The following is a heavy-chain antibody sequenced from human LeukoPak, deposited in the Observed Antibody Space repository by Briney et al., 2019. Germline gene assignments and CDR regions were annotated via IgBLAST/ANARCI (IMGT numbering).Heavy chain of an antibody. CDR2: IKQDGSEK. D-gene: IGHD7-27*01. CDR3: TNWGDTWGLDF. V-gene: IGHV3-7*01. Sequence: GGSLRLSCAASGFTFSSFWMTWVRQAPGRGLEWVANIKQDGSEKYYVDSVKGRFTISRDNAKNSLYLQMNSLSAEDTAVYYCTNWGDTWGLDFWGQGILVSVSS. J-gene: IGHJ4*02. CDR1: GFTFSSFW.